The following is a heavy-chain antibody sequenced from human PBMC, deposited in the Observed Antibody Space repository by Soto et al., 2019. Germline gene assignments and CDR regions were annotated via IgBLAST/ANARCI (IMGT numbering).Heavy chain of an antibody. J-gene: IGHJ4*02. V-gene: IGHV3-33*01. D-gene: IGHD1-7*01. CDR2: IWYDGSNK. CDR3: ARVTGTTQINDY. CDR1: GFTFSSYG. Sequence: GGSLRLSCAASGFTFSSYGMHWVRQAPGKGLEWVAVIWYDGSNKYYADSVKGRFTISRDNSKNTLYLQMNSLRAEDTAVYYCARVTGTTQINDYWGQGTLVTVSS.